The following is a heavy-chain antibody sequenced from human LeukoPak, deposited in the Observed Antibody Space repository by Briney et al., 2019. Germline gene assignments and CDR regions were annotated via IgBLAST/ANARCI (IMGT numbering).Heavy chain of an antibody. CDR2: IYTSGST. V-gene: IGHV4-4*07. Sequence: SETLSLTCTGSGVSISSYYRGWIRQRAGEGLEWIGRIYTSGSTNYNPSLKSRVTMSVDTSKNQFSLKLSSVTAADTAVYYCARDYSGYDAWFDPWGQGTLVTVSS. CDR3: ARDYSGYDAWFDP. D-gene: IGHD5-12*01. CDR1: GVSISSYY. J-gene: IGHJ5*02.